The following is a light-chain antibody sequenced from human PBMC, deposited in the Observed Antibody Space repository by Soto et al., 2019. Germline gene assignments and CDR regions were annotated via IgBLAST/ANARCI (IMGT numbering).Light chain of an antibody. J-gene: IGKJ4*01. Sequence: EIVMTQSPATLSVSPGERATLSCRASQSVSSYLAWYQQKPGQAPRLLMYEASTRATGIPARFSGSGSGTDFTLTISSPEPEDFAVYYCQQRSNWPRVTFGGGTKVDIK. CDR1: QSVSSY. CDR3: QQRSNWPRVT. CDR2: EAS. V-gene: IGKV3-11*01.